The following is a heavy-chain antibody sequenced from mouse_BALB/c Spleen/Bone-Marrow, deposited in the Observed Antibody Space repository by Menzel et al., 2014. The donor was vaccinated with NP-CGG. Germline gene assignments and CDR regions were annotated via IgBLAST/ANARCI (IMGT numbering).Heavy chain of an antibody. D-gene: IGHD2-14*01. CDR2: ISSGGGNT. Sequence: DVKLQESGGGLVKPGGSLKLSCAASGFTFSSYTMSWVRQTPEKRLEWVATISSGGGNTYYPDSMKGRFTISRDNAKNTLYLQMSSLRSEDTALYYCARAYYRYPFDYWGQGTTLTVS. CDR1: GFTFSSYT. J-gene: IGHJ2*01. V-gene: IGHV5-9*01. CDR3: ARAYYRYPFDY.